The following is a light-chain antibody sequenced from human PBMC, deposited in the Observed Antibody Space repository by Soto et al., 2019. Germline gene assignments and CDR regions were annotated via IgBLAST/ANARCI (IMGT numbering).Light chain of an antibody. J-gene: IGKJ4*01. CDR1: RSVSSSY. CDR3: QQYGGSPLT. V-gene: IGKV3-20*01. CDR2: GTS. Sequence: PGERVTLSCRASRSVSSSYLTWYQQKPGQAPRLLIYGTSSRATGIPDRFSGSGSGTDFTLTISRLEPEDFAVYFCQQYGGSPLTFGGGTKVDIK.